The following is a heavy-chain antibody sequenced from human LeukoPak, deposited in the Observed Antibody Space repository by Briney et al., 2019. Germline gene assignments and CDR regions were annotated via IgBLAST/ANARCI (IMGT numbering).Heavy chain of an antibody. Sequence: GGSLRLSCAASGFTFSSYEMNWVRQAPGKGLEWVSYISSSGSTIYYADSVKGRFTISRDNAKNSLYLQMNSLRAEDTAVYYCARDQSWYGPTFDYWGQGTLVTVSS. J-gene: IGHJ4*02. CDR1: GFTFSSYE. CDR3: ARDQSWYGPTFDY. D-gene: IGHD6-13*01. V-gene: IGHV3-48*03. CDR2: ISSSGSTI.